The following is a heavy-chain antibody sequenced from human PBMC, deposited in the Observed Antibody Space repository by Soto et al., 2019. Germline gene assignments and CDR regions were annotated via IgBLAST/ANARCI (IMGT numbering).Heavy chain of an antibody. Sequence: PGGSLRLSCAASGFTFSSYSMNWVRQAPGKGLEWVSSISSSSSYIYYADSVKGRFTISRDNAKNSPYLQMNSLRAEDTAVYYCARDPSIAFTHVWGKGTTVTVSS. J-gene: IGHJ6*04. D-gene: IGHD3-22*01. CDR3: ARDPSIAFTHV. CDR2: ISSSSSYI. CDR1: GFTFSSYS. V-gene: IGHV3-21*01.